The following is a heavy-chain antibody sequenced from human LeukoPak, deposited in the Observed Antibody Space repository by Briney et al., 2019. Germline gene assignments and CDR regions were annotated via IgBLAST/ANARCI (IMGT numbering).Heavy chain of an antibody. D-gene: IGHD3-22*01. CDR3: ARDTYYYGSSGTDRQGNFDY. J-gene: IGHJ4*02. V-gene: IGHV4-4*02. CDR2: IYHSGST. Sequence: SGTLSLTCAVSGGSISSSNWWSWVRQPPGKGLEWIGEIYHSGSTNYNPSLKSRVTISVDKSKNQFSLKLSSVTAADTAVYYCARDTYYYGSSGTDRQGNFDYWGQGTLVTVSS. CDR1: GGSISSSNW.